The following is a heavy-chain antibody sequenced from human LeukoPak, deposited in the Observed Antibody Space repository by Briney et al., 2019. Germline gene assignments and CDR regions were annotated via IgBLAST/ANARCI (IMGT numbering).Heavy chain of an antibody. CDR3: ARGSTDGYCSGGSCYSTSNWFDP. D-gene: IGHD2-15*01. V-gene: IGHV4-34*01. Sequence: SETLSLTCAVYGGSFRGYYWSWIRQPPGKGLEWIGEINHSGSTNYNPSLKSRVTISVDTSKNQFSLKLSSVTAADTAVYYCARGSTDGYCSGGSCYSTSNWFDPWGQGTLVTVSS. J-gene: IGHJ5*02. CDR1: GGSFRGYY. CDR2: INHSGST.